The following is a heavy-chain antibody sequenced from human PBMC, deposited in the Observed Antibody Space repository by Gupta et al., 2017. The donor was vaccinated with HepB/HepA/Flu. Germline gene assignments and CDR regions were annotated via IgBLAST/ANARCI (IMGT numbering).Heavy chain of an antibody. V-gene: IGHV3-7*01. Sequence: EVQLVESGGGLVKPGGSLRLSCAASGFTFSNYCMSWVRQAPGKGLQWVASIKQDGTETYCVDSLEGRFTISSDNAENSLYLQMDSLRDDDTAMYYCARRNDYGSSYFDYWGQGTLVTVS. CDR3: ARRNDYGSSYFDY. CDR2: IKQDGTET. J-gene: IGHJ4*02. CDR1: GFTFSNYC. D-gene: IGHD4-17*01.